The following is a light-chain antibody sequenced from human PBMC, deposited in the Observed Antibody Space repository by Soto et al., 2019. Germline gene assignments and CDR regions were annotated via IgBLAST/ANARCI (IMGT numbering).Light chain of an antibody. J-gene: IGKJ5*01. V-gene: IGKV3-11*01. CDR2: DAI. Sequence: EIVLTQSPATLSLSPGERATLSCRASQTVRSYLAWYQQKPGQAPRLLMHDAISRATGIPARFSGSGSGTAFTLTISSLEPEDFAVYYCQQRTNWPTSTFGQGTRLEIK. CDR1: QTVRSY. CDR3: QQRTNWPTST.